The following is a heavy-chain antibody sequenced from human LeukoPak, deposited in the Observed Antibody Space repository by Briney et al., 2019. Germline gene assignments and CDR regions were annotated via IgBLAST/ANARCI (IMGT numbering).Heavy chain of an antibody. CDR2: FSGSSGST. CDR1: GFTFSNYD. J-gene: IGHJ4*02. V-gene: IGHV3-23*01. CDR3: AKDRDYVWGSYRYTGFDY. D-gene: IGHD3-16*02. Sequence: LPGGSLRLSCAASGFTFSNYDISWVRQAPGKGLEWVSGFSGSSGSTYYADSVKGRFTISRDNSKNTLYLQMNSLRAEDTAVYYCAKDRDYVWGSYRYTGFDYWGQGTLVTVSS.